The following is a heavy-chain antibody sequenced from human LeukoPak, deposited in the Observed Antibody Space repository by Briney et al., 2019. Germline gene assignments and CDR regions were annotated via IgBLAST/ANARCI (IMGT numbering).Heavy chain of an antibody. CDR1: GASINSDSSY. V-gene: IGHV4-39*01. D-gene: IGHD3-16*01. CDR2: SSYNGNT. J-gene: IGHJ4*02. CDR3: ARTPYSNDWELLGYFDF. Sequence: SETLSLTCTVSGASINSDSSYWAWIRQSPGKGLDWIGTSSYNGNTYYNASVKSRASISVDPSKNQISLKLSSVTAADTAIYYCARTPYSNDWELLGYFDFWGQGTRVAVSS.